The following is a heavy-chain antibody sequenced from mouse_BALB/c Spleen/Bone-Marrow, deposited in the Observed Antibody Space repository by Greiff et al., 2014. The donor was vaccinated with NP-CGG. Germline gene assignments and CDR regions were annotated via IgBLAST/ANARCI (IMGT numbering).Heavy chain of an antibody. Sequence: LQQSGSELVRPGASVKLSCKASGYTFTSYLIHWVKQRPGQGLEWIGNIYPGSGSTNYDEKFKSKATQTVDTSSSTAYMQLSSLTSEDSAVYYCTRTYGNYPAWFAYWGQGTLVTVSA. D-gene: IGHD2-1*01. J-gene: IGHJ3*01. CDR1: GYTFTSYL. CDR2: IYPGSGST. V-gene: IGHV1S22*01. CDR3: TRTYGNYPAWFAY.